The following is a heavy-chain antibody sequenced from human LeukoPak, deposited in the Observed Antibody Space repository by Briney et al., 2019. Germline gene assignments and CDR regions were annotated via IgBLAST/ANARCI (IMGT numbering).Heavy chain of an antibody. CDR1: GYTFTDYF. V-gene: IGHV1-2*06. CDR3: ARDRTGALFFDY. D-gene: IGHD2-8*02. CDR2: INPNSGGT. J-gene: IGHJ4*02. Sequence: EASVKVPCKASGYTFTDYFMHWVRQAPGQGLEWMGRINPNSGGTNYAQKFQGRVTMTRDTSISTAYMELSGLRSDDTAVYYCARDRTGALFFDYWGQGTLVTVSS.